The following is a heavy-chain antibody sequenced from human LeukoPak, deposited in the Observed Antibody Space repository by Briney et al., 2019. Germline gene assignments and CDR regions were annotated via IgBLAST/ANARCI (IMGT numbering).Heavy chain of an antibody. J-gene: IGHJ4*02. D-gene: IGHD6-6*01. V-gene: IGHV4-31*03. Sequence: SETLSLTCTVSGGSISGGGYYWSWIRQHPGKGLEWIGYIYYSGSTYYNPSLKSRVTISVDTSKNQLSLKLSSVTAADTAVYYCARGYSSSSGFDYWGQGTLVTVSS. CDR2: IYYSGST. CDR3: ARGYSSSSGFDY. CDR1: GGSISGGGYY.